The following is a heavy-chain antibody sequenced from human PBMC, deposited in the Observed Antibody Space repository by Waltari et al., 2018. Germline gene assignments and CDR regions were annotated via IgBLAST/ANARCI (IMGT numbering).Heavy chain of an antibody. CDR2: IYTSGST. V-gene: IGHV4-61*02. D-gene: IGHD3-22*01. CDR1: GGSIRSGSYY. Sequence: QVQLQESGPGLVKPSQTLSLTCTVSGGSIRSGSYYWSWIRQPAGKGLEWIGRIYTSGSTNYNPSLKSRVTISVDTSKNQFSLKLSSVTAADTAVYYCAREEFYYDSSGKDAFDIWGQGTMV. J-gene: IGHJ3*02. CDR3: AREEFYYDSSGKDAFDI.